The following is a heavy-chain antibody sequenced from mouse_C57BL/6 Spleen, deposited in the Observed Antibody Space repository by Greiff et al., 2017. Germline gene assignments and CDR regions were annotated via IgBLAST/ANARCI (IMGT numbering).Heavy chain of an antibody. V-gene: IGHV1-15*01. CDR3: TRGGY. CDR2: IDPGTGGT. CDR1: GYTFTDYE. Sequence: QVQLQQSGTELVKPGASVTLSCKASGYTFTDYEMHWVKQTPVHGLEWIGAIDPGTGGTAYNQKFKGKAILTADKSSSTAYMELRGLTSEDSAVDYGTRGGYWGQGTTLTVSS. J-gene: IGHJ2*01.